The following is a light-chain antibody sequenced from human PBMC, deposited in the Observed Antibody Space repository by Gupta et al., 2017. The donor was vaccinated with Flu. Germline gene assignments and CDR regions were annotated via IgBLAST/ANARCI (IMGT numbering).Light chain of an antibody. CDR1: QGLGSW. J-gene: IGKJ4*01. Sequence: DIQMTQSPSTVSASVGDRVTITCRASQGLGSWVAWYQQKSGKAPKVLIHAASSLETGVPSRFSGSGYGTDFTLSISSLQPEDFATYFCRQAKSFPLTFGGGTKVEMK. CDR2: AAS. CDR3: RQAKSFPLT. V-gene: IGKV1-12*01.